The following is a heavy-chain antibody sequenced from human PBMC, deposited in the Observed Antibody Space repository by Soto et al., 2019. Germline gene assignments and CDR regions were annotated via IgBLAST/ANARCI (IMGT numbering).Heavy chain of an antibody. D-gene: IGHD3-16*02. J-gene: IGHJ4*02. CDR3: ARVRDYICGSYRGTFDF. V-gene: IGHV4-59*01. CDR2: IYYSGST. Sequence: QVQLQESGPGLVKPSETLSLTCTVSGGSISSYYWSWIRQPPGKGLEWIGYIYYSGSTNYNPSLTSRVTTSVDPSKHQFCRKLSSVTAADTAVYYCARVRDYICGSYRGTFDFWGQGTPVTVSS. CDR1: GGSISSYY.